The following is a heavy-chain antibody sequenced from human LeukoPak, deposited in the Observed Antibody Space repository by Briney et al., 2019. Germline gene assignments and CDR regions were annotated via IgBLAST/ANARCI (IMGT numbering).Heavy chain of an antibody. CDR1: GGSISSYY. J-gene: IGHJ4*02. D-gene: IGHD6-13*01. CDR3: AREGSSWYGSPTYYFDY. CDR2: IYYSGST. Sequence: MPSETLSLTCTVSGGSISSYYWSWIRQPPGKGLEWIGYIYYSGSTNYNPSLKSRVTISVDTSKNQFSLKLSSVTAADTAVYYCAREGSSWYGSPTYYFDYWGQGTLVTVSS. V-gene: IGHV4-59*01.